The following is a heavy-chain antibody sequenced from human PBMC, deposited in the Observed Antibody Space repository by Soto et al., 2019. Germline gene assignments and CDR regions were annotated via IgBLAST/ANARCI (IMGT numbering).Heavy chain of an antibody. V-gene: IGHV4-4*07. CDR3: ARDFNSIFDDFADMRWNFDP. Sequence: SETLSLTCSVTGGSINNYYWSWVRQSAGKGLEWIGRVFTTGTTDYNPSLKGRVTISVDTSKNQFSLSLRSVTAADTAIFYCARDFNSIFDDFADMRWNFDPWGQGTLVTVSS. CDR1: GGSINNYY. J-gene: IGHJ5*02. CDR2: VFTTGTT. D-gene: IGHD3-3*02.